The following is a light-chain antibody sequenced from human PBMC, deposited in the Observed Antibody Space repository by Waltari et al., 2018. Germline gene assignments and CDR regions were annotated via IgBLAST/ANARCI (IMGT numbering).Light chain of an antibody. CDR1: QSVLYSSNNKNY. V-gene: IGKV4-1*01. J-gene: IGKJ5*01. CDR2: WAS. CDR3: QQYYSTPIT. Sequence: DIVMTQSPDSLAVSRGARATINCKPSQSVLYSSNNKNYLAWYQQKPGQPPKLLIYWASTRESGVPDRFSGSGSGTDFTLTISSLQAEDVAVYYCQQYYSTPITFGQGTRLEIK.